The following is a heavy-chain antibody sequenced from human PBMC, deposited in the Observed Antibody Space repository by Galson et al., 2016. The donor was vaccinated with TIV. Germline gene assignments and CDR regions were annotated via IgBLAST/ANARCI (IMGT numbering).Heavy chain of an antibody. CDR3: TRVLSPAYCTSTSCPFDY. J-gene: IGHJ4*02. Sequence: SLRLSCAASGFTFSSYWMYWVRQAPGKGLVWVSRINSDGSIRSYVDSVKGRLSTSRDNAKNTLYLQMNNLRAEDTAVYYCTRVLSPAYCTSTSCPFDYWGQGTLVTVSS. D-gene: IGHD2-2*01. CDR1: GFTFSSYW. CDR2: INSDGSIR. V-gene: IGHV3-74*01.